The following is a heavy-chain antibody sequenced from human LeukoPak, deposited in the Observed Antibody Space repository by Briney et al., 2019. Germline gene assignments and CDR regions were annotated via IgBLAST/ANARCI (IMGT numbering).Heavy chain of an antibody. CDR1: RFSFSSYW. CDR2: IKEDGSEK. CDR3: GGARFMDV. D-gene: IGHD1-26*01. J-gene: IGHJ6*03. V-gene: IGHV3-7*01. Sequence: GGSLRLSCVASRFSFSSYWMNWVRQAPGKGLEWVANIKEDGSEKNYVDSVKGRFTISRDNTKNSLFLQMNSLRAEDTAVYYCGGARFMDVWGKGTTVTVSS.